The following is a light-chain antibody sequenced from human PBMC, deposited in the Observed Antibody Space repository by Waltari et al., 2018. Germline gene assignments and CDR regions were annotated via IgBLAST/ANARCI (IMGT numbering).Light chain of an antibody. CDR2: NVS. CDR3: TAHGPGSATI. J-gene: IGLJ1*01. CDR1: SSGIGAFKY. V-gene: IGLV2-14*03. Sequence: QSAVTQPVSVSGSPGQSITLSCAGSSSGIGAFKYVSWYQQHPGDAPKVIIYNVSERPSGVSNRFSGSKSGNTASLTISGLQTEDEADYYCTAHGPGSATIFGTGTRVSVL.